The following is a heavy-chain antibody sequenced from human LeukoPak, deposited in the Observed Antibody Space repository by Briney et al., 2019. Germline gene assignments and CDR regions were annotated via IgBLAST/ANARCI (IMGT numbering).Heavy chain of an antibody. CDR3: ARDLVSSSGGNQWFDP. J-gene: IGHJ5*02. D-gene: IGHD6-6*01. V-gene: IGHV3-7*03. Sequence: GGSLRLSCAASGFTFSSYWMSWVRQAPGKGLEWVANIKQDGSEKYYVDSVKGRFTISRDNAKNSLYLQMNSLRAEDTAVYYCARDLVSSSGGNQWFDPWGQGTLVTVSS. CDR1: GFTFSSYW. CDR2: IKQDGSEK.